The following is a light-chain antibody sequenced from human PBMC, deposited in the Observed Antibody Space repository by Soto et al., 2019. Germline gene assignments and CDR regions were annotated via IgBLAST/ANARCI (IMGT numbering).Light chain of an antibody. CDR2: DAS. Sequence: EIVMRQSPATLSVSPGETATLSCRASQSVNSNLAWYQQKPGQAPRLLISDASTRAAGLPARFSGSGSGTEFTLTISSVLSGDFAVYFCQQSNNWPKTFGQGTKVDIK. V-gene: IGKV3-15*01. J-gene: IGKJ1*01. CDR1: QSVNSN. CDR3: QQSNNWPKT.